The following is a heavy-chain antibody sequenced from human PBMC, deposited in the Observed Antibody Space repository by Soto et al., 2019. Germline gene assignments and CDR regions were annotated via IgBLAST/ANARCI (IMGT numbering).Heavy chain of an antibody. CDR3: VRVVAAATRHSDFDP. D-gene: IGHD2-15*01. V-gene: IGHV4-39*01. Sequence: SETLPLTCDVSGGSIDNSHSFWGWVRQPPGTGLAFLGSVYYSVATYYNPSLKSRVTVSVHTSMNQVSLSVQSGTVAGTAMYYCVRVVAAATRHSDFDPWGQGLVVT. CDR1: GGSIDNSHSF. CDR2: VYYSVAT. J-gene: IGHJ5*02.